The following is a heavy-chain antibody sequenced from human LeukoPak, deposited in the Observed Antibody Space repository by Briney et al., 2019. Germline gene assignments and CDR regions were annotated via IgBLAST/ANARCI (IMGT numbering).Heavy chain of an antibody. CDR3: ATDLGYDFDY. D-gene: IGHD5-12*01. CDR2: FDPEDGEA. CDR1: GYTLTELS. J-gene: IGHJ4*02. Sequence: ASANVSCKVSGYTLTELSMHWVRQAPGKGLEWMGGFDPEDGEAIYAQKFQGRVTMTEDTSTDTAYMELSSLRSEDTAVYYCATDLGYDFDYWGQGTLVTVSS. V-gene: IGHV1-24*01.